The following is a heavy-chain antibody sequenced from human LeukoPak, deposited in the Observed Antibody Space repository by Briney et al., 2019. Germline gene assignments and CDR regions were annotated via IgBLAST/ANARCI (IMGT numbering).Heavy chain of an antibody. J-gene: IGHJ4*02. CDR2: VYFSGST. CDR3: ARVASYTPNFDY. CDR1: GDSISSHY. Sequence: SETLSLTCTVSGDSISSHYWSWIRQPPGKGLEWVGYVYFSGSTSYNPSLRSRVTMSVDTSKNQLSLNLSSVPAADTAVYYCARVASYTPNFDYWGQGTLVTVSS. V-gene: IGHV4-59*11. D-gene: IGHD3-16*02.